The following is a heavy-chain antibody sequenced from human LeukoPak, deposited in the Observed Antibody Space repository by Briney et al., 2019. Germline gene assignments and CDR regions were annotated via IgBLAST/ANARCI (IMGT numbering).Heavy chain of an antibody. V-gene: IGHV1-2*02. D-gene: IGHD3-10*01. Sequence: ASVKVSCKASGYTLTGYYMHWVRQAPGQGREWMGWINPNSGGTNYAQTFQGRVTMTRDTSISTAYMELSRLRSEDTAVYYCARSELLWFGELLAHFDYWGQGTLVTVSS. CDR1: GYTLTGYY. J-gene: IGHJ4*02. CDR3: ARSELLWFGELLAHFDY. CDR2: INPNSGGT.